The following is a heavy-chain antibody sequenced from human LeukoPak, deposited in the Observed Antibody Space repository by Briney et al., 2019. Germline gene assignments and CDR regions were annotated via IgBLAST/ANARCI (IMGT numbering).Heavy chain of an antibody. CDR1: GFTFSSYD. Sequence: GGSLRLSCAASGFTFSSYDMHWVRQATGKGLEWVSAIGTAGDTYYPGSVKGRFTISRDNSKNTLFLQMNSLRAEDTAVYYCAKDALISFRGAWSQSDYWGQGALVTVSS. V-gene: IGHV3-13*01. J-gene: IGHJ4*02. CDR3: AKDALISFRGAWSQSDY. CDR2: IGTAGDT. D-gene: IGHD3-16*02.